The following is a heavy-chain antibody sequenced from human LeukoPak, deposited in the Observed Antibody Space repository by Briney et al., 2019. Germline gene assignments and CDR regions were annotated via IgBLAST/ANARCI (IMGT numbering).Heavy chain of an antibody. CDR1: GFTFSSYE. J-gene: IGHJ3*02. CDR2: ISSSGSTI. V-gene: IGHV3-48*03. D-gene: IGHD2-2*01. CDR3: AMIVVVPARAFDI. Sequence: GGSLRLSCAASGFTFSSYEMNWVRQAPGKGLEWVSYISSSGSTIYYADSVKGRFTISRDNAKNSLYLHMNSLRAEDTAVYYCAMIVVVPARAFDIWGQGTMVTVSS.